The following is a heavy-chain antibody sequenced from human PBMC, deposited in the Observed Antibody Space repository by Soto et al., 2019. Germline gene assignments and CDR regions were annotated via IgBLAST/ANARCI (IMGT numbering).Heavy chain of an antibody. Sequence: SETLSLACTVSGGSISSYYWSWIRQPPGKGLEWIGYIYYSGSTNYNPSLKSRVTISVDTSKNQFSLKLSSVTAADTAVYYCARGSRNYYYMDVWGKGTTVTVSS. CDR1: GGSISSYY. D-gene: IGHD6-19*01. CDR2: IYYSGST. J-gene: IGHJ6*03. V-gene: IGHV4-59*01. CDR3: ARGSRNYYYMDV.